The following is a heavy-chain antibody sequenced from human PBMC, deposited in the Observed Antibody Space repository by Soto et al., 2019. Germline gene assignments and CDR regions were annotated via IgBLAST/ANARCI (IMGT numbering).Heavy chain of an antibody. J-gene: IGHJ4*02. CDR3: MGPWAGRFDY. CDR2: IYAGGRT. V-gene: IGHV3-66*01. Sequence: PGGSLRLSCAVSGLTVSSHYISWVRQAPGKGLEWVSVIYAGGRTFYSDSVKDRVVISRDNSENTVYLQMDSLAVEDTAIYYCMGPWAGRFDYWGQGTPVTVSS. D-gene: IGHD7-27*01. CDR1: GLTVSSHY.